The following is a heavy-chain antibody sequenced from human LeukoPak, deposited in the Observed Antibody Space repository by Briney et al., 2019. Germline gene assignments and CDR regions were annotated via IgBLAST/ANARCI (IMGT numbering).Heavy chain of an antibody. CDR3: ARAVVGATRGIDY. CDR1: GGTFSSYA. J-gene: IGHJ4*02. D-gene: IGHD1-26*01. V-gene: IGHV1-69*05. CDR2: IIPIFGTA. Sequence: ASVKVSCKASGGTFSSYAISWVRQAPGQGLEWMGRIIPIFGTANYAQKFQGRVTMTRDTSTSTVYMELSRLRSDDTAVYYCARAVVGATRGIDYWGQGTLVTVSS.